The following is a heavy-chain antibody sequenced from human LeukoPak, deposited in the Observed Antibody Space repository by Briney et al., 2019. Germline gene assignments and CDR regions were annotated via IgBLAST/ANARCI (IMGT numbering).Heavy chain of an antibody. D-gene: IGHD2-21*02. Sequence: PGGSLRLSCAASGFSFSTYAMSWVRQAPGKGLEWVLHFGGSGGTIYYADSGKGRFTISRDNSKNTLYLQMNSLRAEDTAVYYCAKSDCGGDCHLLDYWGQGTLVTVSS. J-gene: IGHJ4*02. CDR2: FGGSGGTI. CDR1: GFSFSTYA. V-gene: IGHV3-23*01. CDR3: AKSDCGGDCHLLDY.